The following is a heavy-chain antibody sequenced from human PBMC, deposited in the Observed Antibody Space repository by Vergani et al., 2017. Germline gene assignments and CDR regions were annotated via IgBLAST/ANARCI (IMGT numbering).Heavy chain of an antibody. CDR3: AKHFRVWGIDY. J-gene: IGHJ4*02. Sequence: QVQLVESGGGVVQRGGSLRLSCATSGVTLSNYNMQWIRQGPGKGLEFVAFIQFDGSNQYYADSVKGRFTLSRDFSKNTLYLQMNSLRTDDTATYYCAKHFRVWGIDYWGQGTQVIVSS. CDR1: GVTLSNYN. D-gene: IGHD3-16*01. V-gene: IGHV3-30*02. CDR2: IQFDGSNQ.